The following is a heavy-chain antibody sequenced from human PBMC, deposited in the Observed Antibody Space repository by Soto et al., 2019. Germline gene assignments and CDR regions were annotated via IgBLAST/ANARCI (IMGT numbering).Heavy chain of an antibody. Sequence: EVQLLESGGGLVQPGGSLRLSCAASGFPFSSRAMSWVRQAPGKGLEWGSAISGSGTITYYPDSWKRRFTISRDTSKNTRYLQMNRLTADDTAVYYCAVWARYCSGADCRAWGQGTLVTVSS. J-gene: IGHJ5*02. CDR2: ISGSGTIT. V-gene: IGHV3-23*01. CDR3: AVWARYCSGADCRA. D-gene: IGHD2-15*01. CDR1: GFPFSSRA.